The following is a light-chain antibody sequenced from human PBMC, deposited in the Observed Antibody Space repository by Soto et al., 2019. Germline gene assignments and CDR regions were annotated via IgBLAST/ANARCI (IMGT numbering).Light chain of an antibody. CDR2: DVS. CDR1: NSDVGGYNY. CDR3: SSYTSSSTRV. Sequence: QSVLTQPASVSGSPGQSITISCTGTNSDVGGYNYVSWYQHHPGKAPKLMIYDVSNRPSGVSNRLSGSKSGNTASLTISGLQAEDEADYYCSSYTSSSTRVFGTGTKVTVL. J-gene: IGLJ1*01. V-gene: IGLV2-14*03.